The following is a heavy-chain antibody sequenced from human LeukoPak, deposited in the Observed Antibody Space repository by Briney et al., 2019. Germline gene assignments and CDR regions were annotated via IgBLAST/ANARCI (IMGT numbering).Heavy chain of an antibody. J-gene: IGHJ6*02. CDR2: ISSSGSTI. D-gene: IGHD6-13*01. CDR1: GFTLSDYY. CDR3: ARYSSSWYYYYGMDV. V-gene: IGHV3-11*01. Sequence: GGSLRLSCAASGFTLSDYYMSWIRQAPGKGLEWVSYISSSGSTIYYADSVKGRFTISRDNAKNSLYLQMNSLRAEDTAVYYCARYSSSWYYYYGMDVWGQGTTVTVSS.